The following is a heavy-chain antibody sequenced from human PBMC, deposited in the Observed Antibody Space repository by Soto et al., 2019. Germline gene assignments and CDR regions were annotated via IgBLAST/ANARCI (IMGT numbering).Heavy chain of an antibody. D-gene: IGHD6-6*01. J-gene: IGHJ6*02. Sequence: WTWIRQHPGKGLEWIGYNYYSGITYYNPSLKSRVTISLDTSKNQFSLKLSSVTAADTAVYYCARGSSIAALYYGMDVWGQGTTVTVSS. CDR2: NYYSGIT. CDR3: ARGSSIAALYYGMDV. V-gene: IGHV4-31*02.